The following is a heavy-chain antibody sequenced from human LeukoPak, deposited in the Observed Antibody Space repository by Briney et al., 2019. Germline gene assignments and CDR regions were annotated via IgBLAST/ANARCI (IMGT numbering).Heavy chain of an antibody. CDR1: GYSISSGYY. CDR3: ARVAPYINYYYYYYMDV. CDR2: IYHSGST. D-gene: IGHD5-12*01. J-gene: IGHJ6*03. Sequence: SETLSLTCTVSGYSISSGYYWGWIRQPPGKGLEWIGSIYHSGSTYYNPSLKSRVTISVDTSKNQFSLKLSSVTAADTAVYYCARVAPYINYYYYYYMDVWGKGTTVTVSS. V-gene: IGHV4-38-2*02.